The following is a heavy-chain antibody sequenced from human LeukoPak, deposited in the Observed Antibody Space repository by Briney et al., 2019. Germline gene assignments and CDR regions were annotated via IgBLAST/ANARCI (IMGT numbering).Heavy chain of an antibody. CDR2: IYYSGST. Sequence: PSETLSLTCTVSGGSISSYYWSWIRQPPGKGLEWMGYIYYSGSTNYNPSLKSRVTISVDTSKNQFSLKLSSVTAADTAVYYCARGGRSSGWAFDYWGQGTLVTVSS. J-gene: IGHJ4*02. CDR3: ARGGRSSGWAFDY. D-gene: IGHD6-19*01. V-gene: IGHV4-59*01. CDR1: GGSISSYY.